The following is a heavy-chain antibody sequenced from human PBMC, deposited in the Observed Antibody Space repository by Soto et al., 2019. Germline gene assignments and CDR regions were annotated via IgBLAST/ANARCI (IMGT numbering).Heavy chain of an antibody. CDR1: GGTFSSYA. J-gene: IGHJ4*02. CDR3: ATDPIQYSSSWPQIAV. CDR2: IIPIFGTA. Sequence: ASVKVSCKASGGTFSSYAISWVRQAPGQGLEWMGGIIPIFGTANYAQKFQGRVTITADESTSTAYMELSSLRSEDTAVYYCATDPIQYSSSWPQIAVWGQGTLVTVSS. D-gene: IGHD6-13*01. V-gene: IGHV1-69*13.